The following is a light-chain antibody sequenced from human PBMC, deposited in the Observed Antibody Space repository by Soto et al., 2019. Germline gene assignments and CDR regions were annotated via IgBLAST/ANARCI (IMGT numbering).Light chain of an antibody. Sequence: EMVLTQSPGTLSLSLGERATLSCRASQSVSSTYLAWYQQKPGQAPRLLIYGVSSRATGIPDRFSGSGSGTDFTLTISRLEPEDFAVYYCHQYGSSPRTFGQGTKVEIK. CDR2: GVS. CDR1: QSVSSTY. CDR3: HQYGSSPRT. J-gene: IGKJ1*01. V-gene: IGKV3-20*01.